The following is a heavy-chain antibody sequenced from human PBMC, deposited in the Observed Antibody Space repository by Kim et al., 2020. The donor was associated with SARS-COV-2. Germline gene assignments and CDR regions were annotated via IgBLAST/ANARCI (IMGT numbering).Heavy chain of an antibody. D-gene: IGHD5-12*01. J-gene: IGHJ2*01. V-gene: IGHV4-39*07. Sequence: SLQGRDTISLDTSKNQFSLKLSSVTAADTAVYYCARDRRDGYINGYFDLWGRGTLVTVSS. CDR3: ARDRRDGYINGYFDL.